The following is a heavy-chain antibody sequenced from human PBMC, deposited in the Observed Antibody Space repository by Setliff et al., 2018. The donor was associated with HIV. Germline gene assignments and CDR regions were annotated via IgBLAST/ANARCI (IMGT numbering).Heavy chain of an antibody. CDR1: NVSINSYY. V-gene: IGHV4-4*07. CDR2: IYSSGKT. J-gene: IGHJ1*01. D-gene: IGHD2-15*01. Sequence: SETLSLTCTVSNVSINSYYWSWIRQPPGRALEWVGRIYSSGKTNYNPSLKSRLKMSIDTSKNQFSLMLNSVTAADTAVYFCARDPYCSGDGCFRYYQHWGRGTLVTVS. CDR3: ARDPYCSGDGCFRYYQH.